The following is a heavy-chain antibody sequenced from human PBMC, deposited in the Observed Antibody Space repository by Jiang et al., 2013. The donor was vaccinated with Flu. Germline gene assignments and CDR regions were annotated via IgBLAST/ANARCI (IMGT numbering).Heavy chain of an antibody. CDR3: ASNGDLSKKYFQH. D-gene: IGHD2-8*01. J-gene: IGHJ1*01. CDR2: ISYSGNT. Sequence: TLSLTCTVSGASITSYYWSWLRLPPGKGLEWIGYISYSGNTYYNPSLNSRVTISVDTSKNQFSLKLSSVTAADTAVYYCASNGDLSKKYFQHWGQGTLVTVSS. V-gene: IGHV4-59*08. CDR1: GASITSYY.